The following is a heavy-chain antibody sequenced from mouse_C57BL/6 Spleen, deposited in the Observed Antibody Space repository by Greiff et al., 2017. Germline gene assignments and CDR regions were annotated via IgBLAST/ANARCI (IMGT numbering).Heavy chain of an antibody. CDR2: IYPGGGYT. J-gene: IGHJ2*01. CDR1: GYTFTNYW. CDR3: AREGGYFDY. V-gene: IGHV1-63*01. Sequence: LVESGAELVRPGTSVKMSCKASGYTFTNYWIGWAKQRPGHGLEWIGDIYPGGGYTNYNEKFKGKATLTADKSSSTAYMQFSSLTSEDSAIYYCAREGGYFDYWGQGTTLTVSS.